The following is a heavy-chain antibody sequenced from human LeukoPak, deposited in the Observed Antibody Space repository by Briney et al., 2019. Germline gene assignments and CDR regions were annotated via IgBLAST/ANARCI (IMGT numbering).Heavy chain of an antibody. D-gene: IGHD3-10*01. CDR1: EFSVSSNY. CDR3: ARKSDSLMLRGGDC. Sequence: GGSLRLSCAASEFSVSSNYMTWVRQAPGKGLECVSIIYSGGNTYYADSVRGRFTISRDNSKNTLYLQMDRLRVEDTAVYYCARKSDSLMLRGGDCWGQGTLVTVSS. V-gene: IGHV3-66*01. J-gene: IGHJ4*02. CDR2: IYSGGNT.